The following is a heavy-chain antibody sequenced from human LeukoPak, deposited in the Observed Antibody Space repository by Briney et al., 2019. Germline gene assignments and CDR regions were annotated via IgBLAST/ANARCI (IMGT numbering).Heavy chain of an antibody. J-gene: IGHJ4*02. Sequence: GGSLRLSCAASGFTFSTYWMTWVRQAPGKGLEWVANIKQDGSEKYYVDSVKGRFTISRDNAKNSLYLQMNSLRAEDTAVYYCAGGRDVYRYWGQGTLVTVSS. D-gene: IGHD5-24*01. CDR3: AGGRDVYRY. V-gene: IGHV3-7*01. CDR1: GFTFSTYW. CDR2: IKQDGSEK.